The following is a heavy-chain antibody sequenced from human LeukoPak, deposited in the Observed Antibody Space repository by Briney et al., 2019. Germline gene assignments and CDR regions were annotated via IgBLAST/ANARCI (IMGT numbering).Heavy chain of an antibody. CDR2: ISHSGSP. V-gene: IGHV4-38-2*02. Sequence: SETLSLTCTVSGYSISSGYYWGWIRQPPGKGLEWIGSISHSGSPYYNPSLKSRVTISVHTSKNQFSLKLTSVTAADTAVYYCARAYCVGDCTVLHIYFDNWGQGTLVTVSS. J-gene: IGHJ4*02. CDR3: ARAYCVGDCTVLHIYFDN. D-gene: IGHD2-21*02. CDR1: GYSISSGYY.